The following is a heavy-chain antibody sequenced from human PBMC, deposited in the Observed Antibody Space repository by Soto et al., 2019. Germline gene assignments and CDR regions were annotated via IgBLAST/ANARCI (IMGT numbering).Heavy chain of an antibody. J-gene: IGHJ4*02. D-gene: IGHD3-22*01. V-gene: IGHV3-30-3*01. CDR3: ARDRLVVTTTVFDY. CDR2: IVYDGSSK. CDR1: GFTFSNYA. Sequence: QVQLVESGGGVVQPGRSLRLSCAASGFTFSNYAIHWVRQAPGKGLEWVAVIVYDGSSKYYADSVKGRFTISRDNSKNMLYLQMNSLRAEDTAVYYCARDRLVVTTTVFDYWGQGTLVTVLS.